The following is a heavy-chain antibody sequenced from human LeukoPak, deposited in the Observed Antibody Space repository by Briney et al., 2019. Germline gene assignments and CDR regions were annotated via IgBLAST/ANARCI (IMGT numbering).Heavy chain of an antibody. V-gene: IGHV1-69*13. CDR3: ARLSTTSRHWLAAFDI. CDR1: GGTFSSYA. Sequence: SVKVSCKASGGTFSSYAISWVRQAPGQGLEWMGGIIPIFGTANYAQKFQGRVTITADESTSTAYMELSRLRSDDTAVYYCARLSTTSRHWLAAFDIWGQGTMVTVS. J-gene: IGHJ3*02. D-gene: IGHD3-9*01. CDR2: IIPIFGTA.